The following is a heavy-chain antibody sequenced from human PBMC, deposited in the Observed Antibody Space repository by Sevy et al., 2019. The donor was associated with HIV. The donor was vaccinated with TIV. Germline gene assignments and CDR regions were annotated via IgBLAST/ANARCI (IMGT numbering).Heavy chain of an antibody. V-gene: IGHV3-23*01. Sequence: PGGSLRLSCAASGFTFSSYAMSWVRQAPGKGLEWVSAISGSGGSTYYADSVKGRFTISRDNSKNTLYLQMNSLRAEDTAVYYCAKDRPMGMTMVRGVTYHHEYFQHWGQGTLVTVSS. CDR2: ISGSGGST. D-gene: IGHD3-10*01. CDR1: GFTFSSYA. J-gene: IGHJ1*01. CDR3: AKDRPMGMTMVRGVTYHHEYFQH.